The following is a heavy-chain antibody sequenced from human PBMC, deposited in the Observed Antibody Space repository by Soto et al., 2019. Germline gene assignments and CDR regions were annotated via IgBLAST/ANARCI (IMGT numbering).Heavy chain of an antibody. J-gene: IGHJ4*02. V-gene: IGHV3-48*03. CDR3: ARGSPFITMIVVVIRPPDY. CDR2: ISSSGSTI. Sequence: GGSLRLSCAASGFTFSSYEMNWVRQAPGKGLEWVSYISSSGSTIYYADSAKGRFTISRDNAKNSLYLQMNSLRAEDTAVYYCARGSPFITMIVVVIRPPDYWGQGTLVTVSS. D-gene: IGHD3-22*01. CDR1: GFTFSSYE.